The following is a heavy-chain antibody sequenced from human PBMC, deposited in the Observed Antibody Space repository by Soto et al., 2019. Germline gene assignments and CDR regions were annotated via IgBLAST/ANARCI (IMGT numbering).Heavy chain of an antibody. D-gene: IGHD1-1*01. CDR1: GGTCSSYA. J-gene: IGHJ6*02. Sequence: SVKVSCKPYGGTCSSYAIGWVRQAPGQGLEWMGGIIPIFGTSNYAQKFQGRVTITADKSTSPAYMELSSLRSEDTAVYYCARLRETNYYYGMDVWGQGTTVTVSS. V-gene: IGHV1-69*06. CDR2: IIPIFGTS. CDR3: ARLRETNYYYGMDV.